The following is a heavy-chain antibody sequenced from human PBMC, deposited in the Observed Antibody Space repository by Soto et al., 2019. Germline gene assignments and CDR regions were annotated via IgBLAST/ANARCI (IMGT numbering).Heavy chain of an antibody. Sequence: PGGSLRLSCAASGFTFSSYGMHWVRQAPGKGLEWVAVIWYDGSNKYYADSVKGRFTISRDNSKNTLYLQMNSLRAEDTAVYYCAREFLSTYYDYIWGSYRSDAFDIWGQGTMVTVSS. V-gene: IGHV3-33*01. CDR3: AREFLSTYYDYIWGSYRSDAFDI. CDR1: GFTFSSYG. D-gene: IGHD3-16*02. J-gene: IGHJ3*02. CDR2: IWYDGSNK.